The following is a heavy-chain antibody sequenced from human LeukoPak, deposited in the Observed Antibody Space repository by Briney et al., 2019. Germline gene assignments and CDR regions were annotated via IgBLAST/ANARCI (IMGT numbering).Heavy chain of an antibody. CDR2: ISGSGGST. D-gene: IGHD2-2*01. CDR3: AKDLRVIVVMYYMDV. J-gene: IGHJ6*03. CDR1: GFTFSNYA. V-gene: IGHV3-23*01. Sequence: GGSLRLSCAAPGFTFSNYAMSWVRQAPGKGLEWVSAISGSGGSTYYADSVKGRFTISRDNSKNTLSLQMNSLRAGDTAVYYCAKDLRVIVVMYYMDVWGKGTTVTVSS.